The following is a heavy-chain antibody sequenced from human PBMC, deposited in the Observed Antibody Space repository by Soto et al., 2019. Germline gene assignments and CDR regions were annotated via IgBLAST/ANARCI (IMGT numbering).Heavy chain of an antibody. CDR3: AREHKVVNDFEF. V-gene: IGHV4-4*07. D-gene: IGHD2-15*01. Sequence: QVQLQESGPGLVKPSDTLSLSCTVSGGSISSYYWNWIRQPAGKGLEWIGRIDSSGATNYNPSLKSRVTMSTDTSTNHYSLRLTSVTPADTAVYYCAREHKVVNDFEFWGQGILVTVSS. J-gene: IGHJ4*02. CDR2: IDSSGAT. CDR1: GGSISSYY.